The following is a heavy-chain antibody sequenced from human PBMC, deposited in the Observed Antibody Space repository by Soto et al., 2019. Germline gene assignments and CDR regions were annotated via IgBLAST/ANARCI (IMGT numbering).Heavy chain of an antibody. J-gene: IGHJ5*02. Sequence: SETLSLTCTVSGGPISTSAYYWSWLRKHPVRGLEYIGYIYYGGNTYYNPSLQRRITLSLDTSQNQFSLRLSSVPVADPAVYSCARLRIGVAGTPNWFDPWGQGTLVT. V-gene: IGHV4-31*03. D-gene: IGHD6-19*01. CDR3: ARLRIGVAGTPNWFDP. CDR1: GGPISTSAYY. CDR2: IYYGGNT.